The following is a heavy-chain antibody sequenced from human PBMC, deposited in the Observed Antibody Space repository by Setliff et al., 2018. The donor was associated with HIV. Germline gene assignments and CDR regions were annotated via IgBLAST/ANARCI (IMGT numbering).Heavy chain of an antibody. CDR2: ISGSGGST. V-gene: IGHV3-23*01. CDR1: GFTFSNYW. J-gene: IGHJ4*02. CDR3: AKDRDIILAGILDY. Sequence: GGSLRLSCVASGFTFSNYWMHWVRQAPGKGLEWVSAISGSGGSTYYADSVKGRFTISRDNSKKTLYLQMNSLRAEDTAVYYCAKDRDIILAGILDYWGQGTLVTVS. D-gene: IGHD2-8*02.